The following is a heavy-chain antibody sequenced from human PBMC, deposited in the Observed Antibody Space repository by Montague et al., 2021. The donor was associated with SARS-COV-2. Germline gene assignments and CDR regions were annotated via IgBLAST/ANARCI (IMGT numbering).Heavy chain of an antibody. V-gene: IGHV4-59*01. J-gene: IGHJ4*02. CDR3: SRVLARVLQFYSSGDY. D-gene: IGHD4-11*01. CDR2: SYYSGST. CDR1: GGSISSNY. Sequence: SETRSLTCTVSGGSISSNYWSWIRQPPGKGLGWIGYSYYSGSTNDNPSLTSRVTISVDTCKNQFSLKLSSGTAADTAVYDCSRVLARVLQFYSSGDYWGQGTLVTVSS.